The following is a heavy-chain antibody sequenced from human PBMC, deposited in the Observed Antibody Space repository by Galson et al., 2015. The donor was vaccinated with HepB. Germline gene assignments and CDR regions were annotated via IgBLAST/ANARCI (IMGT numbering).Heavy chain of an antibody. Sequence: SLRLSCAASGFTFSSSPMHWVRQSPGEGLEYLASISYNGGSTFYGDSVKGRFTISRDNSKTTLFLQLTNLTIDDTAIYYCVSRLGAFEAYWGQGTLVAVSS. J-gene: IGHJ4*02. CDR3: VSRLGAFEAY. CDR2: ISYNGGST. D-gene: IGHD4/OR15-4a*01. CDR1: GFTFSSSP. V-gene: IGHV3-64D*06.